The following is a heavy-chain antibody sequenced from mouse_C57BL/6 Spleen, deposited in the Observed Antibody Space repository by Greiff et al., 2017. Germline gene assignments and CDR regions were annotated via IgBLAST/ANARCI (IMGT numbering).Heavy chain of an antibody. CDR2: IDPSDSET. CDR1: GYTFTSYW. J-gene: IGHJ1*03. Sequence: QVQLQQPGAELVRPGSSVKLSCKASGYTFTSYWMHWVKQRPIQGLEWIGNIDPSDSETHYNQKFKDKATLTVDKSSSTAYMQLSSLTSEDSAVDYCARGITTVVPYLDVWGTGTTVTVSS. D-gene: IGHD1-1*01. CDR3: ARGITTVVPYLDV. V-gene: IGHV1-52*01.